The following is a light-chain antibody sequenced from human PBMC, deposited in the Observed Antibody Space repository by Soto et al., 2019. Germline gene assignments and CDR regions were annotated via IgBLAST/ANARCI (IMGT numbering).Light chain of an antibody. V-gene: IGKV1-12*01. J-gene: IGKJ4*01. CDR1: QGISSW. CDR3: QQTTSFPLT. Sequence: DIPMTQSPSFVSASVGDRVTITCRASQGISSWLAWYQHKPGRAPKLLIHAASSLEGGVPSRFSGSGSGTDFTLTISSLQPEDFATYYCQQTTSFPLTFGGGTKVEIK. CDR2: AAS.